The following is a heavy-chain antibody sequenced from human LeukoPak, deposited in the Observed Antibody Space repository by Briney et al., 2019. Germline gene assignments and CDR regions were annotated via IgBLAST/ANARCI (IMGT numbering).Heavy chain of an antibody. V-gene: IGHV4-4*02. D-gene: IGHD3-16*01. CDR3: AREGCFYRPLDY. CDR1: GVSVSSTNW. Sequence: SETLSLTCGVSGVSVSSTNWWTWIRQPPGKGLEWIGEVHLDGRTNFNPSLKSRLTMSVDLSENHVSLKLTSVTAADTAVYYCAREGCFYRPLDYSGQGTLVTVSS. CDR2: VHLDGRT. J-gene: IGHJ4*02.